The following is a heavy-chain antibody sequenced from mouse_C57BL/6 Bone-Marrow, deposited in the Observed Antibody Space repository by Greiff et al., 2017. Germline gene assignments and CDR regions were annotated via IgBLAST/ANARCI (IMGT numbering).Heavy chain of an antibody. J-gene: IGHJ4*01. CDR1: GYTFTDYY. CDR2: INPSYGGT. Sequence: EVQLQESGPVLVKPGASVKMSCKASGYTFTDYYMNWVKQSPGKSLEWIGVINPSYGGTCSTQKFKGQATLTVDKSSSTSYMYLNSLTSEDSAFYYCARYRAIDYGGQGTSVTVSS. D-gene: IGHD2-14*01. CDR3: ARYRAIDY. V-gene: IGHV1-19*01.